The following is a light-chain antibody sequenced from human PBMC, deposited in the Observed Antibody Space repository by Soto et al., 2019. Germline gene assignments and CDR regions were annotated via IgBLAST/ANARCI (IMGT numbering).Light chain of an antibody. Sequence: DIVMTQSPDSLAVSLGARATINGKSSQSVLYNSDNKNYLAWYQQKPGQTPKLLIYWASTRDSGVPDRFSGSGSGADFTLTLSTLQVEDVAVYYCQQYYTTLTFGGGTKVEIK. CDR1: QSVLYNSDNKNY. CDR3: QQYYTTLT. J-gene: IGKJ4*01. CDR2: WAS. V-gene: IGKV4-1*01.